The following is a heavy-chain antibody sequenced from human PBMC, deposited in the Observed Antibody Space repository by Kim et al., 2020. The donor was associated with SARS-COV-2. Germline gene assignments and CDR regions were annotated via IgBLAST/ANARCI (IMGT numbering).Heavy chain of an antibody. CDR1: GYTFTSYG. D-gene: IGHD3-10*01. CDR3: ARATERVWFGELLPGVGDY. CDR2: ISAYNGNT. V-gene: IGHV1-18*01. J-gene: IGHJ4*02. Sequence: ASVKVSCKASGYTFTSYGISWVRQAPGQGLEWMGWISAYNGNTNYAQKLQGRVTMTTDTSTSTAYMELRSLRSDDTAVYYCARATERVWFGELLPGVGDYWGQGTLVTVSS.